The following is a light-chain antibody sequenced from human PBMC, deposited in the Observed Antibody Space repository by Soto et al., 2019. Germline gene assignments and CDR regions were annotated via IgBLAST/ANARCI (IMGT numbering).Light chain of an antibody. CDR3: QQSYSTPWLT. Sequence: DIQMTQSPSSLSASVGDRVTITCRASQSISSYLNWYQQKPGKAPKLLIYAASSLQSGVPSRFSGSGSGTDFTLTISSLQPEDFATYYCQQSYSTPWLTFG. J-gene: IGKJ4*01. CDR2: AAS. CDR1: QSISSY. V-gene: IGKV1-39*01.